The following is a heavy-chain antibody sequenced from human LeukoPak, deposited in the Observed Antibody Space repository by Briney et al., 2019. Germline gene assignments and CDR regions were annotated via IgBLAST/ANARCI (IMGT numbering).Heavy chain of an antibody. CDR1: GFTFSSYG. CDR2: IWYDGSNK. V-gene: IGHV3-33*01. Sequence: PGRSLRLSCAVSGFTFSSYGMHWVRQAPGKGLEWVAVIWYDGSNKYYADSVKGRFTISRDNSKNTLYLQMNSLRAEDTAVYYCARDRPSGGTYYDILTGYPTFDPWGQGTLVTVSS. J-gene: IGHJ5*02. CDR3: ARDRPSGGTYYDILTGYPTFDP. D-gene: IGHD3-9*01.